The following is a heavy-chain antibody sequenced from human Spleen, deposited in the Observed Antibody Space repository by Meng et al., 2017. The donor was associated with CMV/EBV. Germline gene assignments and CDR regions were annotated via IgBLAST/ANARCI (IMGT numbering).Heavy chain of an antibody. CDR3: ARDGGSGTYYNTLKFCDY. Sequence: SETLSLTCTVSGGSISSSRYYWGWIRQPPGKGLEWIGTMSYSGGTYYNPSLKSRVTISGDTSKNHFSLKLSSVTAADTAVYFCARDGGSGTYYNTLKFCDYWGQGTLVTVSS. CDR1: GGSISSSRYY. J-gene: IGHJ4*02. CDR2: MSYSGGT. V-gene: IGHV4-39*07. D-gene: IGHD3-10*01.